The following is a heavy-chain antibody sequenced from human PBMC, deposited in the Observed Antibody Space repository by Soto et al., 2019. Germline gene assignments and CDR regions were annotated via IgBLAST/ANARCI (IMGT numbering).Heavy chain of an antibody. CDR1: GFTFSSYA. J-gene: IGHJ4*02. CDR3: ARDYGDGYNSFDY. Sequence: ESGGGVVQPGRSLRLSCAASGFTFSSYAMHWVRQAPGKGLEWVAVISYDGSNKYYADSVKGRFTISRDNSKNTLYLQMNSLRAEDTAVYYCARDYGDGYNSFDYWGQGTLVTVSS. V-gene: IGHV3-30-3*01. CDR2: ISYDGSNK. D-gene: IGHD5-12*01.